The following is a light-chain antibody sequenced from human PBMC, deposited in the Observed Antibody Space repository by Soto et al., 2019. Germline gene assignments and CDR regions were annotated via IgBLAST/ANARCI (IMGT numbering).Light chain of an antibody. V-gene: IGKV3-20*01. CDR3: QQYNNLLWT. CDR1: QSVSRTY. CDR2: GAS. Sequence: EILLTQYPGTLSLSPGERAILSCRASQSVSRTYLAWYQQKPGQAPRLLIYGASSRATGIPERFSGSGYGTDLTLTISRMENEDFEVYYCQQYNNLLWTFGQGTKVDIK. J-gene: IGKJ1*01.